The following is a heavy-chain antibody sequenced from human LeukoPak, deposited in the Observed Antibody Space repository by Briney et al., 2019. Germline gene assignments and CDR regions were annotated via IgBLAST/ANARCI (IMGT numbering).Heavy chain of an antibody. Sequence: SETLSLTCTVSGGSISSYYWSWIRQSPGKGLEWIGYIYYTGSTYYNPSLKSRVTISLDTSKSQFSLKMSFVTAADTAVYYCARTVSNSGYWFDAWGQGTPVTVSS. J-gene: IGHJ5*02. CDR3: ARTVSNSGYWFDA. D-gene: IGHD4-11*01. CDR1: GGSISSYY. CDR2: IYYTGST. V-gene: IGHV4-59*01.